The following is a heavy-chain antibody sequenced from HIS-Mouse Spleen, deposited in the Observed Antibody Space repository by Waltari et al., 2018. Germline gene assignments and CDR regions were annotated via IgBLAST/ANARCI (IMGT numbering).Heavy chain of an antibody. V-gene: IGHV3-21*01. D-gene: IGHD3-22*01. Sequence: EVQLVESGGGLVKPGGSLRLSCAASGFTFSSYSMNWVRQAPGKGLEWVSSISSSSSYIYYADSVKGRFTSSRDNAKNSLYLQMNSLRAEDTAVYYCARDTYYYDSSGYYHDYWGQGTLVTVSS. CDR2: ISSSSSYI. J-gene: IGHJ4*02. CDR1: GFTFSSYS. CDR3: ARDTYYYDSSGYYHDY.